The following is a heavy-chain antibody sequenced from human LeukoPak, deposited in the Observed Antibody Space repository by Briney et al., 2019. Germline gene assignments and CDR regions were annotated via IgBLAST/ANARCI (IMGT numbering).Heavy chain of an antibody. V-gene: IGHV3-53*01. CDR1: GFTVSSNY. Sequence: GGSLRLSCAASGFTVSSNYMSWVRQAPGKGLEWVSVIYSGGSTYYADSVKGRFTISRDNSKNTLYLQMNSLRGEDTAMYLCARQLGYCSDGTCYFDYWGRGTLVTVSS. CDR2: IYSGGST. D-gene: IGHD2-15*01. CDR3: ARQLGYCSDGTCYFDY. J-gene: IGHJ4*02.